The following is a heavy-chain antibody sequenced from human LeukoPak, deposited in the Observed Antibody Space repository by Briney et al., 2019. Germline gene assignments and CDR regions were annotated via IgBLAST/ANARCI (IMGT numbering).Heavy chain of an antibody. D-gene: IGHD4-17*01. Sequence: ASVTVSFKASGYTFTVYYMHWVRQAPGQGLEWMGWINPNSGGTNYAQKFQGRVTMTRDTSISTAYMELSRLRSDDTAVYYCARPTTVTTAFDYWGQGTLVTVSS. J-gene: IGHJ4*02. CDR3: ARPTTVTTAFDY. CDR2: INPNSGGT. CDR1: GYTFTVYY. V-gene: IGHV1-2*02.